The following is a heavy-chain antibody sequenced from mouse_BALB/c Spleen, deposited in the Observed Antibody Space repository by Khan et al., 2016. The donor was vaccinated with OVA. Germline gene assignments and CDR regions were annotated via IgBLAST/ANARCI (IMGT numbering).Heavy chain of an antibody. CDR2: ILPGSGST. CDR1: GYIFSSYW. D-gene: IGHD2-10*02. V-gene: IGHV1-9*01. CDR3: ARYGNHCNFDV. Sequence: QVQLKQSGAELMKPGASVKISCKATGYIFSSYWIEWVKQRPGHGLEWIGEILPGSGSTNYNEKFKGTATFTAETSSNTAYMQLSSLTSEDSAVYYWARYGNHCNFDVWGAGTPVTVSS. J-gene: IGHJ1*01.